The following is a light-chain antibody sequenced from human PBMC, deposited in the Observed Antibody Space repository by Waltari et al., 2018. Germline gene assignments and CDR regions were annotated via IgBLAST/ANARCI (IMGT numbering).Light chain of an antibody. Sequence: DIQMTQSPSSQSASVGDRVTITCRASQTITRYFNWFQQKPGKAPKLLIYATSSLQSGVPSRFSGSGSGTDFTLTISSLQPDDFATYYCQQSYSTPLTFGGGTKVEIK. V-gene: IGKV1-39*01. J-gene: IGKJ4*02. CDR3: QQSYSTPLT. CDR2: ATS. CDR1: QTITRY.